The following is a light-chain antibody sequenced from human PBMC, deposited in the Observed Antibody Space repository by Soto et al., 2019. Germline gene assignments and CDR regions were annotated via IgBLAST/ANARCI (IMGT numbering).Light chain of an antibody. CDR2: WAS. CDR3: QQSYSTLLT. Sequence: DILMTQSPDSLAVSLGERATINCKSNQSVLDSSNNVNYLAWYQQKPGQPPKLLIYWASTRESGVSDRFSGSGSGTDFTLTISSLQAEDVAVYYCQQSYSTLLTFGGGTKVEIK. CDR1: QSVLDSSNNVNY. J-gene: IGKJ4*01. V-gene: IGKV4-1*01.